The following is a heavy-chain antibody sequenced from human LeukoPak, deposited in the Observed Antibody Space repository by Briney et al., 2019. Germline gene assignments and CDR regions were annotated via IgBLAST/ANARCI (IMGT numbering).Heavy chain of an antibody. CDR2: IYSGGST. Sequence: GGSLRLSCAASGFTFSSYEMNWVRQAPGQGLEWVSVIYSGGSTYYADSVKGRFTISRDNSKNTLYLQMNSLRAEDTAVYYCASGGGYCSSTSCYVSDYWGQGTLVTVSS. CDR1: GFTFSSYE. CDR3: ASGGGYCSSTSCYVSDY. D-gene: IGHD2-2*01. J-gene: IGHJ4*02. V-gene: IGHV3-53*01.